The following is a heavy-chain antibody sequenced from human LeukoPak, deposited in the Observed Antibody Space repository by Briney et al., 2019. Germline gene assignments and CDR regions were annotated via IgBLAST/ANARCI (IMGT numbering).Heavy chain of an antibody. Sequence: SETLSLTCTVSGGSISSYYWSWIRQPPGKGLEWIGYIYYSGSTYYNPSLKSRVTISVDTSKNQFSLKLSSVTAADTAVYYCAGDETQWGQGTLVTVSS. CDR2: IYYSGST. J-gene: IGHJ4*02. CDR1: GGSISSYY. V-gene: IGHV4-59*08. CDR3: AGDETQ.